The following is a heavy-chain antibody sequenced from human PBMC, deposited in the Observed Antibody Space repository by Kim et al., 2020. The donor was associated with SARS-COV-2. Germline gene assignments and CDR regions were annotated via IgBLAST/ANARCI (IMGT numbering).Heavy chain of an antibody. J-gene: IGHJ6*02. CDR3: ARLPHAISGSPTSLRDYYYGMDV. D-gene: IGHD3-10*01. Sequence: GESLKISCKGSGYSFTSYWIGWVRQMPGKGLEWMGIIYPGDSDTRYSPSFQCQVTISADKSISTAYLQWSSLKASDTAMYYCARLPHAISGSPTSLRDYYYGMDVWGQGTTVTVSS. CDR1: GYSFTSYW. CDR2: IYPGDSDT. V-gene: IGHV5-51*01.